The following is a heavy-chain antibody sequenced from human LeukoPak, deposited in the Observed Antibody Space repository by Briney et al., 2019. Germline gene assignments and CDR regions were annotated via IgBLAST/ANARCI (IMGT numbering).Heavy chain of an antibody. V-gene: IGHV4-4*07. CDR1: GGSIGSYY. D-gene: IGHD2-21*02. J-gene: IGHJ4*02. CDR3: ARDGGDSLAVDY. Sequence: KPSETQSLPCTVSGGSIGSYYWSWIRQPAGKGLEWIGRIYTSGSTNYNPSLKSRVTMSVDTSKNQFSLKLSSVTAADTAVYYCARDGGDSLAVDYWGQGNLVTVSS. CDR2: IYTSGST.